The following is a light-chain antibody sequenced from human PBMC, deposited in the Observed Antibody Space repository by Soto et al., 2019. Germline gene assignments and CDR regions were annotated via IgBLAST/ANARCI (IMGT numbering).Light chain of an antibody. Sequence: EIVMTQSPATLSVYQGERAPLSCRASQSVRSNLAWYQQKPGQSPRLLIYGASTRATDIPARFSGSGSGTEFTLTISSLQSEDFAVYYCQQYNNWPRTFGQGTKVDI. J-gene: IGKJ1*01. CDR3: QQYNNWPRT. CDR1: QSVRSN. V-gene: IGKV3D-15*01. CDR2: GAS.